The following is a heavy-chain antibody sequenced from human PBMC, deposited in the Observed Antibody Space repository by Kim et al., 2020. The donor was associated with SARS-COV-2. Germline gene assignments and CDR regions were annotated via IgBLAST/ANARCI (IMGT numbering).Heavy chain of an antibody. D-gene: IGHD4-17*01. Sequence: TDYADSVKGTFTISRDNSKNTLYLQMNSRRAEDTAVYFCARGYGDYYFDYWGQGTLVTVSS. CDR2: T. V-gene: IGHV3-53*01. J-gene: IGHJ4*02. CDR3: ARGYGDYYFDY.